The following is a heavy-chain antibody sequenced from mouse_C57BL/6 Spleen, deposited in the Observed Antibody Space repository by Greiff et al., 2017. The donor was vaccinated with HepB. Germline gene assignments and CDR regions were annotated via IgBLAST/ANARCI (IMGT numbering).Heavy chain of an antibody. Sequence: VQLQQSGPELVKPGASVKISCKASGYAFSSSWMNWVKQRPGKGLEWIGRIYPGDGDTNYNGKFKGKATLTADKSSSTAYMQLSSLTSEDSAVYFCARSGDWGFDYWGQGTTLTVSS. CDR2: IYPGDGDT. D-gene: IGHD4-1*01. CDR3: ARSGDWGFDY. V-gene: IGHV1-82*01. CDR1: GYAFSSSW. J-gene: IGHJ2*01.